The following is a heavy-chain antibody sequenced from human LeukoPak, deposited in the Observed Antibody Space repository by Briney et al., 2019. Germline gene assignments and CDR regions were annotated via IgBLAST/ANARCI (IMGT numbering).Heavy chain of an antibody. V-gene: IGHV3-23*01. CDR2: ITGSGGNT. Sequence: GGSLRLSCAASVFSFSSYGMSWVRQGPGKGLEWVSTITGSGGNTDYADSVKGRFTISRDNSKNTLYLQMHSLRAEDTAVYYCAVDWYDSSGYGTFDYWGQGTLVTVSS. CDR3: AVDWYDSSGYGTFDY. CDR1: VFSFSSYG. J-gene: IGHJ4*02. D-gene: IGHD3-22*01.